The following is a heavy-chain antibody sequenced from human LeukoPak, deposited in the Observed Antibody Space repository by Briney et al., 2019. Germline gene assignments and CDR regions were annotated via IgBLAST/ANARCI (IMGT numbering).Heavy chain of an antibody. Sequence: ASVKVSCKVSGYTLTELSMHWVRQAPGKGLEWMGGFDPEDGETIYAQKFQGRVTMTEDTSTDTAYMELSSLRSEDTAVYYCATSSSWRPGYSSGWFDYWGQGTLVTVSS. CDR3: ATSSSWRPGYSSGWFDY. D-gene: IGHD6-19*01. CDR1: GYTLTELS. V-gene: IGHV1-24*01. CDR2: FDPEDGET. J-gene: IGHJ4*02.